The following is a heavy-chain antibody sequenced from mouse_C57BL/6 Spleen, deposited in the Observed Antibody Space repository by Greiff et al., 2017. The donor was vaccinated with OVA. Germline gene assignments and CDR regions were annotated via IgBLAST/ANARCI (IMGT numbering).Heavy chain of an antibody. V-gene: IGHV14-2*01. D-gene: IGHD2-2*01. CDR1: GFKIKDYY. CDR2: IDPEDGET. CDR3: ARGGYGYDERNAMDY. J-gene: IGHJ4*01. Sequence: EVQLQQSGAELVKPGASVKLSCTASGFKIKDYYMHWVKQRTEQGLEWIGRIDPEDGETKYAPKFQGKATIPADTYSNTAYLQLSSLTSEDAAVYYRARGGYGYDERNAMDYWGQGTSVTVSS.